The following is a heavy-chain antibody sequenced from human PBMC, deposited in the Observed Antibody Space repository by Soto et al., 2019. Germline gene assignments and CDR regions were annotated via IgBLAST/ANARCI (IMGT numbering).Heavy chain of an antibody. CDR3: VKGGAAGTSPHYYYGMDV. CDR2: ISSNGGST. D-gene: IGHD6-13*01. V-gene: IGHV3-64D*06. CDR1: GFTFSSYA. Sequence: GGSLRLSCSASGFTFSSYAMHWVRQAPGKGLEYVSAISSNGGSTYYADSVKGRFTISRDNSKNTLYLQMSSLRAEDTAVYYCVKGGAAGTSPHYYYGMDVWGQGTTVTVSS. J-gene: IGHJ6*02.